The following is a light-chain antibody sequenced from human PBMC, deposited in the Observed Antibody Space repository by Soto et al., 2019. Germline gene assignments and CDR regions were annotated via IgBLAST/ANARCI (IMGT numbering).Light chain of an antibody. Sequence: QSALTQPRSVSGSPGQSVTISCTGTGSDVGGYNYVSWYQQHPGKVPKLLIYDVTKRPSGVPDRFSASKSGNAASLTISGLQAGDEADYYCCSYAGSYTVVFGGGTKVTVL. CDR2: DVT. V-gene: IGLV2-11*01. CDR3: CSYAGSYTVV. J-gene: IGLJ2*01. CDR1: GSDVGGYNY.